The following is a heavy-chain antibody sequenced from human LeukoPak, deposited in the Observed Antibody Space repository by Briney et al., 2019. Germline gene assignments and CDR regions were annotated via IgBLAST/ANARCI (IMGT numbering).Heavy chain of an antibody. Sequence: PSETLSLTCAVYGRSFSVYYCSWLRQPPGKGLEWIGEINHRGSTNYNPSLKTRVTISVDTSKNQFSLKLSSVTAADTAVYYCARGGVYGSGLYYYYYYMDVWGKGTTVTVSS. D-gene: IGHD3-10*01. J-gene: IGHJ6*03. V-gene: IGHV4-34*01. CDR2: INHRGST. CDR1: GRSFSVYY. CDR3: ARGGVYGSGLYYYYYYMDV.